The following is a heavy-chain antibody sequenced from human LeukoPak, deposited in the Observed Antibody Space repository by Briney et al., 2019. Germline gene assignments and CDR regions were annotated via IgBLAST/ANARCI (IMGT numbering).Heavy chain of an antibody. D-gene: IGHD5-24*01. CDR2: SYLRGGT. J-gene: IGHJ4*02. V-gene: IGHV3-53*01. Sequence: SGGSLRLSCAASGFKVSANYMSGVRQAPGKGLEWGLVSYLRGGTYYADSVKGRFTVSRDISKKMLYLQMNSLRVEDTAVYYCARSGTWLLWGQGTLVTVSS. CDR3: ARSGTWLL. CDR1: GFKVSANY.